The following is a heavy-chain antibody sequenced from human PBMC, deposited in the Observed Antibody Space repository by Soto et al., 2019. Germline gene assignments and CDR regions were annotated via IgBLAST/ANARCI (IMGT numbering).Heavy chain of an antibody. CDR3: TKDRVPDGIYSFDY. CDR1: GFSFSAYS. V-gene: IGHV3-23*03. Sequence: PGGSLRLSCAASGFSFSAYSMNWVRQTPGRGLEWVSFIDLSGTTTYYRDSVKGRFTIFKDKSRNSVYLQMRSLTVEDVAIYYCTKDRVPDGIYSFDYWGQGALVTVSS. J-gene: IGHJ4*02. D-gene: IGHD2-15*01. CDR2: IDLSGTTT.